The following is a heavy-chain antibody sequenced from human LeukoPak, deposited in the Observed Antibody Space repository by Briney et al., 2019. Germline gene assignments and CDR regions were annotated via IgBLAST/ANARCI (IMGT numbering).Heavy chain of an antibody. CDR3: AREELYYYGSGSA. CDR1: RGSISSGNYY. V-gene: IGHV4-61*02. J-gene: IGHJ4*02. CDR2: FHTRGST. D-gene: IGHD3-10*01. Sequence: PSETLSLTCTVSRGSISSGNYYWSWIRQPAGKGLEWIGRFHTRGSTNYNPSLKSRVIISVDTSKNQFSLKLSSVTAADTAVYYCAREELYYYGSGSAWGQGTLVTVSS.